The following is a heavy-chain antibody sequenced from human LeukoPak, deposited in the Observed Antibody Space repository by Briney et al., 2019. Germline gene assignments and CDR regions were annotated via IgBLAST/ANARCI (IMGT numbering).Heavy chain of an antibody. J-gene: IGHJ4*02. Sequence: GGSLRLSCAASGFTFSNYWMSWVRQAPGKGLEWVANIKQDGSEKYYVDSVKGRFTISRDNAKNSLYLQMNSLRAEDTAVYYCARGDGAYYYDSSGYYPSLYFDYWGQGTLVTVSS. CDR1: GFTFSNYW. CDR3: ARGDGAYYYDSSGYYPSLYFDY. D-gene: IGHD3-22*01. V-gene: IGHV3-7*01. CDR2: IKQDGSEK.